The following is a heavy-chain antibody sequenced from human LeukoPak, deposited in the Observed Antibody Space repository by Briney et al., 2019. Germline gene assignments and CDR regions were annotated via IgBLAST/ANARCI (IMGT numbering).Heavy chain of an antibody. J-gene: IGHJ4*02. V-gene: IGHV3-30*02. D-gene: IGHD6-13*01. CDR3: ARDLGGFIAAAGYFDY. CDR2: IRYDGSNK. Sequence: GGSLRLSCAASGFTFSSYGMHWVRQAPGKGLEWVAFIRYDGSNKYYVDSVKGRFTISRDNAKNSLYLQMNSLRAEDTAVYYCARDLGGFIAAAGYFDYWGQGTLVTVSS. CDR1: GFTFSSYG.